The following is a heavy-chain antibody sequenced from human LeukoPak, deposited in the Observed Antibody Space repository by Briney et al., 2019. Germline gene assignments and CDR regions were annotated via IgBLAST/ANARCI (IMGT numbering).Heavy chain of an antibody. CDR1: GGTFSSYA. J-gene: IGHJ4*02. CDR2: IIPIFGTA. CDR3: ARAWGCSGGSCLYYFDY. V-gene: IGHV1-69*05. Sequence: SVKVSXKASGGTFSSYAISWVRQAPGQGLEWMGRIIPIFGTANYAQKFQGRVTITTDESTSTAYMELSSLRSEDTAVYYCARAWGCSGGSCLYYFDYWGQGTLVTVSS. D-gene: IGHD2-15*01.